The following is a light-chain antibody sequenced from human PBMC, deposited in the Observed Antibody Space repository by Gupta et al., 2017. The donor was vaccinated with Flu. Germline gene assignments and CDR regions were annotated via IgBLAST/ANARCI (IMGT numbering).Light chain of an antibody. CDR3: SADAGSTNFEV. Sequence: SALTAPPSASGSPGQSVAISCTGTNSDVGAYNFVSWYQQHPGKAPQLVIYEVNKRPSGIADRFAGSKSGNTASLTVSGLQAEDGADYYCSADAGSTNFEVFGGGTKLTVV. CDR1: NSDVGAYNF. V-gene: IGLV2-8*01. J-gene: IGLJ3*02. CDR2: EVN.